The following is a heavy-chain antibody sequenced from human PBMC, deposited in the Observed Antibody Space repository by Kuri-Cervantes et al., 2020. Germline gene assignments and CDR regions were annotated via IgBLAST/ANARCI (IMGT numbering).Heavy chain of an antibody. D-gene: IGHD2-2*01. V-gene: IGHV3-30-3*01. CDR1: GFTFSSSW. Sequence: GESLKISCAASGFTFSSSWMHWVCQAPEKGLEWVAVISYDGSNKYYADSVKGRFTISRDNSKNTLYLQMNSLRAEDTAVYYCARIELGYQRTYYYNGMDVWGQGTTVT. CDR2: ISYDGSNK. CDR3: ARIELGYQRTYYYNGMDV. J-gene: IGHJ6*01.